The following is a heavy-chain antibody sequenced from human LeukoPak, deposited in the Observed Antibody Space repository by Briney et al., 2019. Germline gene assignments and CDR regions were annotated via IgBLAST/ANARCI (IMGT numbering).Heavy chain of an antibody. Sequence: ASVKVSCKASGYTLTGPYIHWMRQAPGQGLEWMGWINPYTGGTKYAQKFQGRVTVTRDTSTNTAYMELSGLRPDDTAAYYCARVEYCTKGVCINFDLWGQGTLVTVSS. D-gene: IGHD2-8*01. CDR3: ARVEYCTKGVCINFDL. J-gene: IGHJ4*02. V-gene: IGHV1-2*02. CDR2: INPYTGGT. CDR1: GYTLTGPY.